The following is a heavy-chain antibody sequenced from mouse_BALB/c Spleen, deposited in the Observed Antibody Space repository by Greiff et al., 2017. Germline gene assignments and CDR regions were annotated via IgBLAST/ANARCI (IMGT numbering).Heavy chain of an antibody. D-gene: IGHD3-2*01. Sequence: EVQLVESGPGLVKPSQSLSLTCTVTGYSITSDYAWNWIRQFPGNKLEWMGYISYSGSTSYNPSLKSRISITRDTSKNQFFLQLNSVTTEDTATYYCARSRQRGLRGAMDDWGQGTSVTVSS. V-gene: IGHV3-2*02. CDR1: GYSITSDYA. J-gene: IGHJ4*01. CDR3: ARSRQRGLRGAMDD. CDR2: ISYSGST.